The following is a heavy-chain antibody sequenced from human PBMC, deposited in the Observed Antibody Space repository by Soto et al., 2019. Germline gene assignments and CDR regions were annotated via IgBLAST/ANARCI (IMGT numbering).Heavy chain of an antibody. Sequence: QVQLQQWGAGLLKPSETLSLTCAVYGGSFSGYYWTWIRQPPGTGLEWIGEINHSGSTNYNPSLKSRVTISVDTSKNQFSPKLTSVTAADTAVYYCARDKITGLVDYWGQGTLVTVSS. CDR2: INHSGST. CDR3: ARDKITGLVDY. CDR1: GGSFSGYY. D-gene: IGHD2-8*02. V-gene: IGHV4-34*01. J-gene: IGHJ4*02.